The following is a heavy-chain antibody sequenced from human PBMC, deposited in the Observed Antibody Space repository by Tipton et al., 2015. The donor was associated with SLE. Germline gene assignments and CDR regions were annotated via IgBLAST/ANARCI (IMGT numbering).Heavy chain of an antibody. Sequence: TLSLTCTVSGGSISSYYWSLIRQPPGKGLEWIGYIYYSGSTNYNPSLKSRVTISVDTSKNQFSLKMTPVTAADTAVYYCARIGGAGDLYYYYMDVWGKGTTVTVSS. V-gene: IGHV4-59*12. CDR3: ARIGGAGDLYYYYMDV. CDR1: GGSISSYY. D-gene: IGHD7-27*01. CDR2: IYYSGST. J-gene: IGHJ6*03.